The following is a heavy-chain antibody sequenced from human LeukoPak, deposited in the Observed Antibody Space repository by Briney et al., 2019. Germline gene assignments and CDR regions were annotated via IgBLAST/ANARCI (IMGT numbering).Heavy chain of an antibody. CDR2: IYHSGST. CDR3: ARGSYYYDSSGYYYSYFDY. V-gene: IGHV4-30-2*01. CDR1: GGSISSGGYS. J-gene: IGHJ4*02. Sequence: PSETLSLTCAVSGGSISSGGYSWSWIRQPPGKGLEWIGYIYHSGSTYYNPSLKSRVTISVDRSKNQFSLKLSSVTAADTAVYYCARGSYYYDSSGYYYSYFDYWGQGTLVTASS. D-gene: IGHD3-22*01.